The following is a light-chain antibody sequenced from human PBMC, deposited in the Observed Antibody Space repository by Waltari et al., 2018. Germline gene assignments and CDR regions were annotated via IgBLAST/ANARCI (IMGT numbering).Light chain of an antibody. CDR1: ILGSKY. V-gene: IGLV3-1*01. J-gene: IGLJ3*02. CDR3: QALGSNRWV. CDR2: QDI. Sequence: SNELTQPPSVSVSPGQTASITCSGDILGSKYASWYQHKPGQSPLLVIYQDINRHSGIPARFSGSKSGNTATLTISGTQAMDDADYYCQALGSNRWVFGGGTKLTVL.